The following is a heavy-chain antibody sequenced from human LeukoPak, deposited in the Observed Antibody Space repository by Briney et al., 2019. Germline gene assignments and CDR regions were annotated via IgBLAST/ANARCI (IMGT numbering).Heavy chain of an antibody. CDR2: IKQDGSEK. J-gene: IGHJ4*02. D-gene: IGHD6-19*01. CDR3: ARVEAVAGDY. V-gene: IGHV3-7*03. Sequence: PGGSLRLSCAASGFTLSSYWMSWVRQAPGKGLEWVANIKQDGSEKYYVDSVKGRFTISRDNAKNSLYLQMNSLRAEDTAVYYCARVEAVAGDYWGQGTLVTVSS. CDR1: GFTLSSYW.